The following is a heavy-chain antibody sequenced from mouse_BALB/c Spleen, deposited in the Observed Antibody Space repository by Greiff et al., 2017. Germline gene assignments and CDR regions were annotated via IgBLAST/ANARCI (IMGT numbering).Heavy chain of an antibody. CDR1: GDSITSGY. Sequence: EVQLQESGPSLVKPSQTLSLTCSVTGDSITSGYWNWIRKFPGNKLEYMGYISYSGSTYYNPSLKSRISITRDTSKNQYYLQLNSVTTEDTATYYCARFPYYYGSSHAMDYWGQGTSVTVSS. J-gene: IGHJ4*01. D-gene: IGHD1-1*01. CDR2: ISYSGST. CDR3: ARFPYYYGSSHAMDY. V-gene: IGHV3-8*02.